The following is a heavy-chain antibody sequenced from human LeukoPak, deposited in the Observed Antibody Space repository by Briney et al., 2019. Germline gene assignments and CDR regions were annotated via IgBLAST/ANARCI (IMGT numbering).Heavy chain of an antibody. Sequence: GGSLRLSCAASGFXVSGDYISRVRQAPGEGLEWVSVSYSGGSTYYADAVKGRFTISRDNTKNTLYLQINSLRAEDTAVDYCSRAITMIVGAWFDPWGQGTLVTVSS. D-gene: IGHD3-22*01. CDR3: SRAITMIVGAWFDP. V-gene: IGHV3-66*01. CDR2: SYSGGST. CDR1: GFXVSGDY. J-gene: IGHJ5*02.